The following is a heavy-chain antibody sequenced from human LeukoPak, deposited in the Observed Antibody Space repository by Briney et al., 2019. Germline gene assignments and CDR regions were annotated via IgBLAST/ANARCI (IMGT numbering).Heavy chain of an antibody. V-gene: IGHV3-53*01. Sequence: PGGSLRLSCAASGFTFSSYWMSWVRQAPGKGLEWVSVIYSGGSTYYADSVKGRFTISRDNSKNTLYLQMNSLRAEDTAVYYCARDIYYDSWEGFDPWGQGTLVTVSS. J-gene: IGHJ5*02. D-gene: IGHD3-22*01. CDR1: GFTFSSYW. CDR3: ARDIYYDSWEGFDP. CDR2: IYSGGST.